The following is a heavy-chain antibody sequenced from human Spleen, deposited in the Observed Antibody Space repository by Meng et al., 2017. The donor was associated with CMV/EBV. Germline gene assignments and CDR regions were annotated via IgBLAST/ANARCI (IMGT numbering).Heavy chain of an antibody. CDR2: ISSSGTKM. J-gene: IGHJ4*02. CDR3: ARLPDYFDSSGFDS. D-gene: IGHD3-22*01. V-gene: IGHV3-48*03. CDR1: GFSFSDYE. Sequence: GGSLRLPCEASGFSFSDYEMNWVRQAPGKGLEWISYISSSGTKMYYADSVQGRFTISRDNAKNSLYLEMNSLRAEDKAVYYCARLPDYFDSSGFDSWGQGTLVTVSS.